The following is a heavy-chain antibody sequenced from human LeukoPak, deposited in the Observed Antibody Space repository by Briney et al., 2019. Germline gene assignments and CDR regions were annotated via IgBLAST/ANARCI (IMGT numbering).Heavy chain of an antibody. CDR1: GGSFSGYY. CDR2: INHSGST. V-gene: IGHV4-34*01. J-gene: IGHJ3*02. CDR3: ARVDYDYVWGSHNAFDI. Sequence: SETLSLTCAVYGGSFSGYYWSWIRQPPGKGLEWIGEINHSGSTNYNPSLKSRVTISVDTSKNQFSLKLSSVTAADTAVYYCARVDYDYVWGSHNAFDIWGQGTMVTVSS. D-gene: IGHD3-16*01.